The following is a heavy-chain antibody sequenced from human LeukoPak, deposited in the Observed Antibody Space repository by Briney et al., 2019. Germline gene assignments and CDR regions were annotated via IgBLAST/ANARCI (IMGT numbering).Heavy chain of an antibody. CDR2: IYYTGST. CDR1: GGSISSYY. CDR3: ASLGYCSGGSCYWVFDF. V-gene: IGHV4-59*08. D-gene: IGHD2-15*01. J-gene: IGHJ4*02. Sequence: SETLSLTCTVSGGSISSYYRSWIRQPPGKGLEWIGYIYYTGSTNYSPSLKSRVTISVDTSNNQFSLKLSSVTAADTAVYYCASLGYCSGGSCYWVFDFWGQGTLVTVSS.